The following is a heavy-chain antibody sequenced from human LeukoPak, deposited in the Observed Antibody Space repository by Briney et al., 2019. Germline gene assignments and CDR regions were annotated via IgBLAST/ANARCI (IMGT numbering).Heavy chain of an antibody. CDR2: IIPIFGTA. CDR3: ARGVAAAGKDPSHYYYMDV. V-gene: IGHV1-69*05. Sequence: SVKVSCKASGGTFSSYAISWVRQAPGQGLEWMGRIIPIFGTANYAQKFQGRVTITTDESTSTAYMELSSLRSDDTAVYYCARGVAAAGKDPSHYYYMDVWGKGTTVTVSS. J-gene: IGHJ6*03. D-gene: IGHD6-13*01. CDR1: GGTFSSYA.